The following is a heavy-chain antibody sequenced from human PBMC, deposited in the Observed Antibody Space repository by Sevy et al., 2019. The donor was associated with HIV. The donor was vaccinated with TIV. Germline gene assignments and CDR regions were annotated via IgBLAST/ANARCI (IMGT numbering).Heavy chain of an antibody. Sequence: GGSLRLSCAASGFTFSSYAMSWVRQAPGKGLEWVSAISGGGGSTYYADSVKGRFTISRDNSKNTLYLRMNSLRAEDTAVYYCANVGGGKPDYFDYWGQGTLVTVSS. J-gene: IGHJ4*02. CDR1: GFTFSSYA. V-gene: IGHV3-23*01. CDR3: ANVGGGKPDYFDY. CDR2: ISGGGGST. D-gene: IGHD2-15*01.